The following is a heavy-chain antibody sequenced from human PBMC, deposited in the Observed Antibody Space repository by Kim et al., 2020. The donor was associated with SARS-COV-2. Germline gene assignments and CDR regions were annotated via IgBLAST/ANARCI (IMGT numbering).Heavy chain of an antibody. J-gene: IGHJ6*02. D-gene: IGHD5-12*01. CDR2: ISWNSGSI. CDR3: AKSGGSYYGMDV. CDR1: GFTFDDYA. Sequence: GGSLRLSCAASGFTFDDYAMHWVRQAPGKGLEWVSGISWNSGSIGYADSVKGRFTISRDNAKNSLYLQMNSLRAEDTALYYCAKSGGSYYGMDVWGQGTTVTVSS. V-gene: IGHV3-9*01.